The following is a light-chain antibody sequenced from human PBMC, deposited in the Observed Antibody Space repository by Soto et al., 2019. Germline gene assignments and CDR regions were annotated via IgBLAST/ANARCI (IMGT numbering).Light chain of an antibody. CDR2: YAS. Sequence: EIMMTQSPATLSVSPGERATLSCRASQSVSNNLAWYQQKPGQAPRLLIYYASTRATGIPARFSGSGSGTEFPLTISSLQSEDFALYYCQQYNNWPPITFGQGTRLAIK. CDR1: QSVSNN. CDR3: QQYNNWPPIT. J-gene: IGKJ5*01. V-gene: IGKV3-15*01.